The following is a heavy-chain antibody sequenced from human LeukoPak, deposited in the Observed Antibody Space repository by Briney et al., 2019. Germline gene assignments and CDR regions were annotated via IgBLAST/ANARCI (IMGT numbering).Heavy chain of an antibody. CDR2: IRYDGSNK. CDR1: GFTFSSYG. V-gene: IGHV3-30*02. Sequence: GGSLRLSCAASGFTFSSYGMHWVRQAPGKGLEWVAFIRYDGSNKSYADSVKGRFTISRDNSKNTQYLQMNSLRAEDTAVYYCAKDRKAATQLIDYWGQGTLVTVSS. D-gene: IGHD6-25*01. CDR3: AKDRKAATQLIDY. J-gene: IGHJ4*02.